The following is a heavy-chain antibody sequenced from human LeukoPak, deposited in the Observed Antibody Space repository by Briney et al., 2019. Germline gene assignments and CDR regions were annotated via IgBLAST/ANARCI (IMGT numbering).Heavy chain of an antibody. D-gene: IGHD6-13*01. Sequence: ASVKVSCKASGGTFSSYAISWVLQAPGQGLEWMGGIIPIFGTANYAQKFQGRVTITADESTSTAYMELSSLRSEDTAVYYCARAVEGYSSSQEDYWGQGTLVTVSS. CDR3: ARAVEGYSSSQEDY. J-gene: IGHJ4*02. CDR1: GGTFSSYA. CDR2: IIPIFGTA. V-gene: IGHV1-69*13.